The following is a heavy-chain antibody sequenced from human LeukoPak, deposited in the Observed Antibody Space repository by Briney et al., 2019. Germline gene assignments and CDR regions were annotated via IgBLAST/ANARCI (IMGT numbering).Heavy chain of an antibody. J-gene: IGHJ4*02. D-gene: IGHD4-11*01. CDR1: GYTFTNYY. CDR3: ARWTTTYLDY. CDR2: TDPIGGST. V-gene: IGHV1-46*01. Sequence: ASVKVSCKASGYTFTNYYIHWVRQAPGQGLEWMGITDPIGGSTNYAQKFQGRVTMTRDTSASTVYMELSSLRSEDSAVYYCARWTTTYLDYWGQGTLVTVSS.